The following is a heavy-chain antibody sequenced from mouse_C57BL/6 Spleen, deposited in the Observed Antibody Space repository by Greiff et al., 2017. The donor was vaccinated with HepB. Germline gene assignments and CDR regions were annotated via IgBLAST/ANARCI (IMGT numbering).Heavy chain of an antibody. CDR1: GYTFTSYW. D-gene: IGHD2-3*01. V-gene: IGHV1-50*01. Sequence: QVQLQQPGAELVKPGASVKLSCKASGYTFTSYWMQWVKQRPGQGLEWIGEIDPSDSYTNYNQKFKGKATLTVDTSSSTAYMQLSSLTSEDSAVYYCARYKGLLDAMDYWGQGTSVTVSS. CDR2: IDPSDSYT. CDR3: ARYKGLLDAMDY. J-gene: IGHJ4*01.